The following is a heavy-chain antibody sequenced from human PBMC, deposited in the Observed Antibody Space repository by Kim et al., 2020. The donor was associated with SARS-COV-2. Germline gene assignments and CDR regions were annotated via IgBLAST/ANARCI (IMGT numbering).Heavy chain of an antibody. Sequence: GGSLRLSCAASGFTFSSYGMHWVRQAPGKGLEWVAVIWYDGSNKYYADSVKGRFTISRDNSKNTLYLQMNSLRAEDTAVYYCARGGDDYGDYYFDYWGQGTLVTVSS. V-gene: IGHV3-33*01. J-gene: IGHJ4*02. CDR2: IWYDGSNK. CDR3: ARGGDDYGDYYFDY. CDR1: GFTFSSYG. D-gene: IGHD4-17*01.